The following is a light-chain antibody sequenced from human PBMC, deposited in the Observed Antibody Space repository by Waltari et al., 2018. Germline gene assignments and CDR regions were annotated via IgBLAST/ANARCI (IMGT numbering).Light chain of an antibody. CDR1: QSVSYRSHDKKF. CDR2: WAS. Sequence: DIVMTQSPDSLAVSRGERATIQCKSSQSVSYRSHDKKFLAWYQQKGGQPPKLLISWASTRESGVPARFSGSGSGADFALTISSLQAEDVAVYYCQQYYTTPVTFGGGTKVEI. V-gene: IGKV4-1*01. CDR3: QQYYTTPVT. J-gene: IGKJ4*01.